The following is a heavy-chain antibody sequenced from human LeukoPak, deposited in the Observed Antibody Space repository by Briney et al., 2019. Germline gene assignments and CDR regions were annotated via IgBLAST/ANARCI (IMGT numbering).Heavy chain of an antibody. CDR2: TTHSGST. J-gene: IGHJ4*02. CDR3: ARGPAYSWLRSGSVCFFDF. V-gene: IGHV4-34*01. D-gene: IGHD6-19*01. CDR1: NYTMNSGYY. Sequence: SETLSLTCNVSNYTMNSGYYWSWIRQTPGNGLEWIGETTHSGSTDYSPSLKSRVSVSVDTSKNQFSLRLTSVTAADTAVYYCARGPAYSWLRSGSVCFFDFWGQGVLVTVSS.